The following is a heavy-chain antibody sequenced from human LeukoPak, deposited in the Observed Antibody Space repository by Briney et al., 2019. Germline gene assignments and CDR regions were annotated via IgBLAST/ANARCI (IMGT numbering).Heavy chain of an antibody. CDR3: ARNLWFGESSDAFDM. CDR2: INPNSGGT. D-gene: IGHD3-10*01. CDR1: GYTFTSYY. V-gene: IGHV1-2*02. Sequence: ASVKVSCKASGYTFTSYYMHWVRQAPGQGLEWTGWINPNSGGTNYAQKFQGRVTMTRDTSISTAYMELSRLRSDDTAVYYCARNLWFGESSDAFDMWGQGTMVTVSS. J-gene: IGHJ3*02.